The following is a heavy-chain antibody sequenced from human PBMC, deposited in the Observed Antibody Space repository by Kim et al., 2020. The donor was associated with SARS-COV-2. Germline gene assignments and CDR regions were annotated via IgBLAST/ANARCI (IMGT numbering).Heavy chain of an antibody. CDR2: VSGGGGSQ. J-gene: IGHJ3*02. V-gene: IGHV3-23*01. CDR1: GYDFFERYA. Sequence: GGSLRLSCVASGYDFFERYALVWVRQAPGKGPEWVSAVSGGGGSQYYADSVTGRFTISRDNSKRTVVLQMNSLRPEDTAVYYCAKEYNFCTSTNCYGAFDIWGQGTVVTVSS. CDR3: AKEYNFCTSTNCYGAFDI. D-gene: IGHD2-2*01.